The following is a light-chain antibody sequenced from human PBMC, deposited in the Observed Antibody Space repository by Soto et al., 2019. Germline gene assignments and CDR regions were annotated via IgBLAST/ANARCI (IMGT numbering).Light chain of an antibody. V-gene: IGLV1-40*01. CDR1: SSNIGAGYD. CDR3: QSYDNSLSGWV. CDR2: GNS. Sequence: QSVLTQPPSVSWAPGQRITISCAGSSSNIGAGYDVHWYQQLPGTAPKLLMYGNSNRPSGVPDRFSASKSGTSASLAITGLQAEDEADYYCQSYDNSLSGWVFGGGTKVTVL. J-gene: IGLJ2*01.